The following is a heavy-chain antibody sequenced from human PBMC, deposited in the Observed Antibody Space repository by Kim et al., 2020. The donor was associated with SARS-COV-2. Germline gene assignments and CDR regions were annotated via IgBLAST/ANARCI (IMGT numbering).Heavy chain of an antibody. J-gene: IGHJ5*02. CDR1: GGSISSSSYY. CDR3: ARMGLIGGGLMDWFDP. D-gene: IGHD2-15*01. V-gene: IGHV4-39*01. CDR2: IYYSGST. Sequence: SETLSLTCTVSGGSISSSSYYWGWIRQPPGKGLEWIGSIYYSGSTYYNPSLKSRVTISVDTSKNQFSLKLSSVTAADTAVYYCARMGLIGGGLMDWFDPWGQGTLVTVSS.